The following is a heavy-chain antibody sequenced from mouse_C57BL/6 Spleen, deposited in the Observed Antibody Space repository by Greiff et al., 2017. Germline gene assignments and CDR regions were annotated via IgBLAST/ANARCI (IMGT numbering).Heavy chain of an antibody. J-gene: IGHJ3*01. CDR1: GYTFTSYW. CDR2: IDPSDSET. Sequence: QVHVKQPGAELVRPGSSVKLSCKASGYTFTSYWMHWVKQRPIQGLEWIGNIDPSDSETHYNQKFKDKATLTVDKSSSTAYMQLSSLTSEDSAVYYCARGDDYVAWFAYWGQGTLVTVSA. D-gene: IGHD2-4*01. V-gene: IGHV1-52*01. CDR3: ARGDDYVAWFAY.